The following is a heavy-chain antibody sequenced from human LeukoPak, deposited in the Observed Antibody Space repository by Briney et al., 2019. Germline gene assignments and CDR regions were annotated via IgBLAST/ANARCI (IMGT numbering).Heavy chain of an antibody. Sequence: SETLSLTCTVSGGSISSYYWSWIRQPPGKGLEWIGYIYYSGSTNYNPSLKSRVTISVDTSKNQFSLKLSSVTAADTAVYYCARGISGYSSSWYRVYFDYWGQGTLVTVSS. D-gene: IGHD6-13*01. CDR3: ARGISGYSSSWYRVYFDY. CDR1: GGSISSYY. V-gene: IGHV4-59*01. J-gene: IGHJ4*02. CDR2: IYYSGST.